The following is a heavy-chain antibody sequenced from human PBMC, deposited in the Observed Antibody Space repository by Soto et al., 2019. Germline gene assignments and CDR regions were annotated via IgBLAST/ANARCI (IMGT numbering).Heavy chain of an antibody. CDR3: AKGRSYYYYYGVDV. V-gene: IGHV3-23*01. Sequence: EVQLLESGGGLVQPGGSLRLSCTASGFTFSRYDMGWVRQAPGKGLEWVSDIIDSGGSTYYADSVKGRFTISRDNSKSTLYLQMNSLRAEDMALYYCAKGRSYYYYYGVDVWGQGTTVTVSS. CDR1: GFTFSRYD. CDR2: IIDSGGST. J-gene: IGHJ6*02.